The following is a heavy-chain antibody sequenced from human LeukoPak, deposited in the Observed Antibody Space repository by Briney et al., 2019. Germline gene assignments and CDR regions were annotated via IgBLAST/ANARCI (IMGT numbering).Heavy chain of an antibody. CDR1: GYSFTSYW. CDR2: IYPGDSDT. V-gene: IGHV5-51*01. CDR3: ARRYYYDSSGKYYFDY. Sequence: GESLKISSKGSGYSFTSYWIGWVREMPGKGLEWMGIIYPGDSDTRYSPSFQGQVTISADKSISTAYLQWSSLKASDTAMYYCARRYYYDSSGKYYFDYWGQGTLVTVSS. J-gene: IGHJ4*02. D-gene: IGHD3-22*01.